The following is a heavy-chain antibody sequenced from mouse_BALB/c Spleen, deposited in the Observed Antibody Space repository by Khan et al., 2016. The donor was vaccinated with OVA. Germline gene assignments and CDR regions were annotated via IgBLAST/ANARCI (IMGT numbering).Heavy chain of an antibody. CDR3: ARYASSPYYAMDY. J-gene: IGHJ4*01. V-gene: IGHV1S136*01. Sequence: VQLKQSGPELVKSGASVKMSCKASGYTFTNYVMHWVKQKPGQGLEWIGYINPYNDGPKYNEKFKGKATLTSDKSSSTAYMELNSLTSEDSAVSYCARYASSPYYAMDYWGQGTSVTVSS. CDR1: GYTFTNYV. CDR2: INPYNDGP. D-gene: IGHD1-1*01.